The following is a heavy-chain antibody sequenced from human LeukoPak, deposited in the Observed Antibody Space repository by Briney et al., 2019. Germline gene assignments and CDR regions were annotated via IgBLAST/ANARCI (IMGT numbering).Heavy chain of an antibody. D-gene: IGHD6-19*01. CDR2: ISRDGSNN. J-gene: IGHJ4*02. V-gene: IGHV3-30*04. CDR1: GFTFSNRA. CDR3: ARASYSSGWHFFEN. Sequence: GRSLRLSCAASGFTFSNRAMHWVRQAPGKGLEWVAVISRDGSNNNYADSVKGRFTISRDNSKNTLFLQMNGLRVEDTAVYYCARASYSSGWHFFENWGQGTLVTVSS.